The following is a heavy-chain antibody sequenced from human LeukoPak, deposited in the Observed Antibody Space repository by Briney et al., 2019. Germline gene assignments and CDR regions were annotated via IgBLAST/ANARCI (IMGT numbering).Heavy chain of an antibody. Sequence: GGSLRLSCAASGFTFSSYWMTWVRQAPGKGLQWVANIKQDGSEKYYVDSVKGRFTISRDNAKNSLCLQMNSLRAEDTAVYYCASDKIVGASKHDYWGQGTLVTVSS. CDR1: GFTFSSYW. D-gene: IGHD1-26*01. CDR2: IKQDGSEK. J-gene: IGHJ4*02. V-gene: IGHV3-7*01. CDR3: ASDKIVGASKHDY.